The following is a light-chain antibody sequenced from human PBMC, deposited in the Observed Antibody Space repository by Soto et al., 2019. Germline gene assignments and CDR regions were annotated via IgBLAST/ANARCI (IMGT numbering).Light chain of an antibody. CDR3: QQYGSCLI. CDR2: GAS. V-gene: IGKV3-20*01. Sequence: IVLTQSPGTLSLSPGERATLSCRASQSVSSSYLAWYQQKPGQAPRLLIYGASSRATGIPDRFSGSGSGTDFTLTISRLEPEDFAVYYCQQYGSCLIFGQGTRLENK. J-gene: IGKJ5*01. CDR1: QSVSSSY.